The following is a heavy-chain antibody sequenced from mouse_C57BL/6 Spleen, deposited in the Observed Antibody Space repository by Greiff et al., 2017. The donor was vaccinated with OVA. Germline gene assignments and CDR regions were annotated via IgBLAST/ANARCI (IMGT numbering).Heavy chain of an antibody. J-gene: IGHJ3*01. CDR2: IYPGSGST. V-gene: IGHV1-55*01. CDR3: ARRGSGYEGWFAY. D-gene: IGHD1-1*01. CDR1: GYTFTSYW. Sequence: QVQLQQPGAELVKPGASVKMSCKASGYTFTSYWITWVKQRPGQGLEWIGDIYPGSGSTNYNEKFKSKATLTVDTSSSTAYMQLSSLTSEDSAVYCCARRGSGYEGWFAYWGQGTLVTVSA.